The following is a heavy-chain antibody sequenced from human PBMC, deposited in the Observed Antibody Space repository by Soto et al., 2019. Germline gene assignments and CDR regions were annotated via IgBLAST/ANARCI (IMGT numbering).Heavy chain of an antibody. J-gene: IGHJ4*02. CDR2: IYHSGGT. V-gene: IGHV4-30-2*01. Sequence: QLQLQESGSGLVKPSQTLSLTCAVSGGSISSGGYSWNWIRQPPGKGLEWIGYIYHSGGTDYNPSLISRVTITLDSSNTQLSLKLSSVTAADTSVYYCARDSRSGYYLDYWGQGTLVTVSS. CDR1: GGSISSGGYS. CDR3: ARDSRSGYYLDY. D-gene: IGHD3-22*01.